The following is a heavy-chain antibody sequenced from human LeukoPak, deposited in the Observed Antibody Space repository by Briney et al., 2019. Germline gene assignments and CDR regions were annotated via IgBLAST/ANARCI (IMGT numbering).Heavy chain of an antibody. J-gene: IGHJ4*02. CDR3: ARGYSGSY. CDR1: GFTFSNDW. CDR2: IKQDGSEK. Sequence: GGSLRLSCAVFGFTFSNDWMSWVRQAPGKGLEWVANIKQDGSEKYYVDSVKGRFTISRDNAKNSLYLQMNSLRAEDTAVYYCARGYSGSYWGQGTLVTVSS. D-gene: IGHD1-26*01. V-gene: IGHV3-7*01.